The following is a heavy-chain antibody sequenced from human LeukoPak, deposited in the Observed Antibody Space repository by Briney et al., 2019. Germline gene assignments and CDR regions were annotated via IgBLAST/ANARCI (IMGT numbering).Heavy chain of an antibody. CDR2: IYPGDSDT. V-gene: IGHV5-51*01. CDR1: GYSFTDYW. Sequence: GESLKISCKASGYSFTDYWIVWVRQMPGKGLEWMGVIYPGDSDTRYSPSLDGQVTIPADKSVSTTYLQWSSLQASDTAMYYCARPSSLYGGTSEDYWGQGTLVTVSS. CDR3: ARPSSLYGGTSEDY. D-gene: IGHD4-23*01. J-gene: IGHJ4*02.